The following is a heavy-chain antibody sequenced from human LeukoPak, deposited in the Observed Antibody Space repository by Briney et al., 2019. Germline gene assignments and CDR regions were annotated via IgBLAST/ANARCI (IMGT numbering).Heavy chain of an antibody. CDR1: GGTFSSYA. V-gene: IGHV1-69*05. J-gene: IGHJ6*03. CDR2: IIPIFGTA. CDR3: ARGPYYYYYMDV. Sequence: SVKVSCKASGGTFSSYAISWVRQAPGQGLEWMGGIIPIFGTANYTQKFQGRVTITTDESTSTAYMELSSLRSEDTAVYYCARGPYYYYYMDVWGKGTTVTVSS.